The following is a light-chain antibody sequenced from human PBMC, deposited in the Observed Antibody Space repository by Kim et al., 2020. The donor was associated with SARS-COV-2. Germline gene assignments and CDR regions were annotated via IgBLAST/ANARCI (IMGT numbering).Light chain of an antibody. CDR2: GAS. V-gene: IGKV3-20*01. J-gene: IGKJ2*01. CDR1: PSVSSSY. Sequence: SPGERATLSCRASPSVSSSYLAWYQQKPGQAPRLLIYGASSRATGIPDRFSGSGSGTDFTLTISRLEPEDFAVYYCQQYGSSPRNTFGQGTKLEI. CDR3: QQYGSSPRNT.